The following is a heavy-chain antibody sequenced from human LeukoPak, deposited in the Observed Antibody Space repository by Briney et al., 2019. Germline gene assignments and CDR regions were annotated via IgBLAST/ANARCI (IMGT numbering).Heavy chain of an antibody. Sequence: PGGSLRLSCAASGFTFSSYAMHRVRQAPGKGLEWVAVISYDGSNKYYADSVKGRFTISRDNSKNTLYLQMNSLRAEDTAVYYCARDSYYDSSGGPFDYWGQGTLVTVSS. V-gene: IGHV3-30-3*01. D-gene: IGHD3-22*01. CDR2: ISYDGSNK. CDR3: ARDSYYDSSGGPFDY. CDR1: GFTFSSYA. J-gene: IGHJ4*02.